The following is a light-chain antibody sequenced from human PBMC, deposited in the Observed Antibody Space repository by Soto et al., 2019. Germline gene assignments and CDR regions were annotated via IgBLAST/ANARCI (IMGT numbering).Light chain of an antibody. Sequence: DLPMTQSPSSLSASVGDRVTITCRASQSISSYLNWYQQKPGKAPKLLIYAASSLQSGVPSRFSGSGSGTDFTLTISSLQPEDFATYYCQQSYRTPLTFGGGTKVEIK. CDR2: AAS. V-gene: IGKV1-39*01. CDR1: QSISSY. CDR3: QQSYRTPLT. J-gene: IGKJ4*01.